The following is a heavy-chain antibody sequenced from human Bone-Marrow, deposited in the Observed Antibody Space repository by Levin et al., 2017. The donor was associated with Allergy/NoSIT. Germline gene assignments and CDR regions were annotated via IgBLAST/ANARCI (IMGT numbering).Heavy chain of an antibody. Sequence: QPGGSLRLSCAASGFTFSNYAMTWVRHAPGKGLEWVSTIRPSAERTYFADSVEGRFTISRDNSKDMLYLQMDSLRAEDTAVYYCVREQGARGWYTVDFWGQGTLVTVSS. CDR1: GFTFSNYA. V-gene: IGHV3-23*01. J-gene: IGHJ4*02. CDR2: IRPSAERT. D-gene: IGHD6-19*01. CDR3: VREQGARGWYTVDF.